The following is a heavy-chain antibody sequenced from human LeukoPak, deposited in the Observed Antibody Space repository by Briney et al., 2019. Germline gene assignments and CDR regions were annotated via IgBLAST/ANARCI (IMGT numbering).Heavy chain of an antibody. J-gene: IGHJ4*02. CDR2: IQQDGSEK. V-gene: IGHV3-7*03. Sequence: PGGSLRLSCAASGFTFSNYWMGWVRQAPGKGLEWVANIQQDGSEKYYVDSVKGRFTISRDNAKNSLYLQMNSLRAEDTAVYYCARAPGDPPNYWGQGTLVTVSS. CDR1: GFTFSNYW. CDR3: ARAPGDPPNY.